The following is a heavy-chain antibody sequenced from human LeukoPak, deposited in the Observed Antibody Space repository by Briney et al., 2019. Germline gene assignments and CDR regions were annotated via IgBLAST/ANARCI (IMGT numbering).Heavy chain of an antibody. J-gene: IGHJ4*02. CDR2: ISGSGGST. D-gene: IGHD1-1*01. CDR1: GFTFSSYA. Sequence: PGGSLRLSCAASGFTFSSYAMSWVRQAPGKGLEWFSAISGSGGSTYYADSVKGRFTISRDNSNNTLYLQMNSLRAEDTAVYYCAKAQLERREDFYFDYWGQGTLVTVSS. V-gene: IGHV3-23*01. CDR3: AKAQLERREDFYFDY.